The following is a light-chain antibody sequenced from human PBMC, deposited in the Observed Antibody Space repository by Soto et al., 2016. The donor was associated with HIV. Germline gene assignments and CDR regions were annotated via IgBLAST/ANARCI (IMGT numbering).Light chain of an antibody. Sequence: DIQMTQSPSSLSASVGDRVTITCQASQDISNYLNWYQQKLGKAPKLLIYDASNLETGVPSRFLGSGSGTDFTFTISSLQPEDIATYYCQQYDNVPYTFGQGTKLEIK. CDR3: QQYDNVPYT. V-gene: IGKV1-33*01. CDR2: DAS. CDR1: QDISNY. J-gene: IGKJ2*01.